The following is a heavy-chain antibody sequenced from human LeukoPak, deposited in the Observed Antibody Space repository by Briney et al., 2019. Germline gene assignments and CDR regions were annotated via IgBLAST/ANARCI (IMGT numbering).Heavy chain of an antibody. V-gene: IGHV1-69*04. Sequence: SVKVSCKASGGTFSSYTTSWVRQAPGQGLEWMGRIIPILGIANYAQKFQGRVTIPADKSTSTAYMELSSLRSEDTAVYYCARDKGDAHFDYWGQGTLVTVSS. D-gene: IGHD2-21*01. CDR3: ARDKGDAHFDY. CDR2: IIPILGIA. CDR1: GGTFSSYT. J-gene: IGHJ4*02.